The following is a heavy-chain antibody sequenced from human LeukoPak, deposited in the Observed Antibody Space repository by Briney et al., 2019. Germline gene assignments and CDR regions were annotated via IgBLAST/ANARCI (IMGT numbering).Heavy chain of an antibody. J-gene: IGHJ4*02. CDR3: AKDLLGSSYDY. CDR1: GFTFSNYA. CDR2: IIGSAGST. V-gene: IGHV3-23*01. D-gene: IGHD6-13*01. Sequence: PGGSLRLSCAASGFTFSNYAMTWVRQAPGKGLEWVSSIIGSAGSTYYADSVKGRFTISRVNSKNMLFLQMNGLRAEDTAVYYCAKDLLGSSYDYWGQGTLVTVSS.